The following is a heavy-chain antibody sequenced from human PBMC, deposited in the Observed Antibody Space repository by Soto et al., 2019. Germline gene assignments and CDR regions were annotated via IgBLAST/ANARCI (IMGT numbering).Heavy chain of an antibody. V-gene: IGHV4-31*03. J-gene: IGHJ6*02. D-gene: IGHD4-17*01. CDR3: ARWTRHYYGMDV. CDR2: IYYSGST. CDR1: GGSISSGGYY. Sequence: TLSLTCTVSGGSISSGGYYWSWIRQHPGKGLEWIGYIYYSGSTYYNPSLKSRVTISVDTSKNQFSLKLSSVTAADTAVYYCARWTRHYYGMDVWGQGTTVTVS.